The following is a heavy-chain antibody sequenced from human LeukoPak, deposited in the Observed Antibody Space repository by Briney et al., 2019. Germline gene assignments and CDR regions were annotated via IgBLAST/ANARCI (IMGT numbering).Heavy chain of an antibody. CDR3: AKDSPPVGAGS. Sequence: GGSLRLSCAASGFAVSSSYMTWVRQAPGKGLEWVSVISGSGGSTYYADSVKGRFTISRDNSKNTLYLQMNSLRAEDTAVYYCAKDSPPVGAGSWGQGTLVTVSS. J-gene: IGHJ4*02. V-gene: IGHV3-23*01. CDR2: ISGSGGST. CDR1: GFAVSSSY. D-gene: IGHD1-26*01.